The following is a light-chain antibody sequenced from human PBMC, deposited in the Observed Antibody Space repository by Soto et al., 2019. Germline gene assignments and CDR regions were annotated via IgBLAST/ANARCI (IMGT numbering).Light chain of an antibody. CDR1: SSDVGGYNY. CDR3: SSYTSSSTSVI. J-gene: IGLJ2*01. Sequence: QSALTQPASVSGSPGQSITISCTGTSSDVGGYNYVSWYQQHPGKAPKLMIYDVSNRRSGVSNRFSGSKSGNTASLTISGLQAEDEADYYCSSYTSSSTSVIFGGGTQLTVL. V-gene: IGLV2-14*01. CDR2: DVS.